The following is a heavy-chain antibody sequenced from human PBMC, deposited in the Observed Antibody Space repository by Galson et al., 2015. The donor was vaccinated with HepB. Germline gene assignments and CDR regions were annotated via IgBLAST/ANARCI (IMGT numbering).Heavy chain of an antibody. CDR2: ISYDGSNK. J-gene: IGHJ4*02. CDR3: ARVGKYAPVVTAILSYKLDY. Sequence: CAASGFTFSSYAMHWVRQAPGKGLEWVAVISYDGSNKYYADSVKGRFTISRDNSKNTLYLQMNSLRAEDTAVYYCARVGKYAPVVTAILSYKLDYWGQGTLVTVSS. D-gene: IGHD2-21*02. V-gene: IGHV3-30*04. CDR1: GFTFSSYA.